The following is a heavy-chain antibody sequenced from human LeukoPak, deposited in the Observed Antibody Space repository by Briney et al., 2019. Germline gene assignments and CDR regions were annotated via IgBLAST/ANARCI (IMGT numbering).Heavy chain of an antibody. V-gene: IGHV3-23*01. Sequence: GGSLRLSCAVSGITLSNYGMSWVRLAPGKGLEWVAGISGSGGTTTYADSVKGRFTVSRDNSKNTLYLQMNSLRTEDTAVYFCAKRGVVIRAILVGFHKEAYCFDSWGQGALVTVPS. D-gene: IGHD2-21*01. CDR2: ISGSGGTT. CDR1: GITLSNYG. CDR3: AKRGVVIRAILVGFHKEAYCFDS. J-gene: IGHJ4*02.